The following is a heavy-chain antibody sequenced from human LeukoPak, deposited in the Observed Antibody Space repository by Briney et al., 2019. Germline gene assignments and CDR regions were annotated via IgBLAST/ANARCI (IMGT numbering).Heavy chain of an antibody. Sequence: GGSLRLSCSASGFTFSSYSMNWVRQARGKGLEWVSSISSSSSYIYYADSVKGRFTISRDNAKNSLYLQMSSLRAEDTAVYYCAREFTTGPYWGQGTLVTVSA. V-gene: IGHV3-21*01. CDR1: GFTFSSYS. J-gene: IGHJ4*02. CDR2: ISSSSSYI. D-gene: IGHD1-1*01. CDR3: AREFTTGPY.